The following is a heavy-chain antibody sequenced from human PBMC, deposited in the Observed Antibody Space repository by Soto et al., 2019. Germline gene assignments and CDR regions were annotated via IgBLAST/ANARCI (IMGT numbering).Heavy chain of an antibody. Sequence: ASVKVSCKASGYTFTSYGISWVRQAPGQGLEWMGWISAYNGNTNYAQKLQGRVTMTTDTSTSTAYMELRSLRSDDTAVYYCARDVVVRGVINNWFDPWGQGTPVTVSS. J-gene: IGHJ5*02. CDR3: ARDVVVRGVINNWFDP. V-gene: IGHV1-18*01. CDR2: ISAYNGNT. D-gene: IGHD3-10*01. CDR1: GYTFTSYG.